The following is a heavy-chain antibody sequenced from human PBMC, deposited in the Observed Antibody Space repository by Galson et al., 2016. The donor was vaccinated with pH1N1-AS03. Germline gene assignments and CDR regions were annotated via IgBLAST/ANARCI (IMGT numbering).Heavy chain of an antibody. J-gene: IGHJ3*02. Sequence: SVQVSCKASGYTFSTYGVSWVRQAPGQGLEWMGWISGYDDDTNYAQNVAGRVTMTTDKSTSTVYMELRSLRSADTAMYYCARDRGFRPDTFDIWGQGTWVTVSS. CDR3: ARDRGFRPDTFDI. CDR1: GYTFSTYG. V-gene: IGHV1-18*04. D-gene: IGHD2-15*01. CDR2: ISGYDDDT.